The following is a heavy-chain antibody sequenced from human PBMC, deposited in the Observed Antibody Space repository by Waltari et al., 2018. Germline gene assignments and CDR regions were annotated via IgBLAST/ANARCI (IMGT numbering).Heavy chain of an antibody. Sequence: EVQLVESGGGLVQPGGSLRLSCAASGFTFSSYEMNWVRQAPGKGLEWVSYISSSGSTIYYADSVKGRFTISRDNAKNSLYLQMNSLRAEDTAVYYCARGSRGEDYYYGMDVWGQGTTVTVSS. J-gene: IGHJ6*02. CDR1: GFTFSSYE. CDR2: ISSSGSTI. CDR3: ARGSRGEDYYYGMDV. D-gene: IGHD3-16*01. V-gene: IGHV3-48*03.